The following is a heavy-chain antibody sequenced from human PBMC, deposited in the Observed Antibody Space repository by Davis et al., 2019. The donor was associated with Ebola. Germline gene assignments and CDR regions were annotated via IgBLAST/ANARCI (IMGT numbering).Heavy chain of an antibody. CDR1: GFTFSSYG. Sequence: GGSLRLSCAASGFTFSSYGMHWVRQAPGKGLEWVAVISYDGSNKYYADSVKGRFTISRDNSKNTLYLQMNSLRAEDTAVYYCAREGGVGDYSNYFDYWGQGTLVTVSS. J-gene: IGHJ4*02. CDR2: ISYDGSNK. V-gene: IGHV3-30*03. D-gene: IGHD4-17*01. CDR3: AREGGVGDYSNYFDY.